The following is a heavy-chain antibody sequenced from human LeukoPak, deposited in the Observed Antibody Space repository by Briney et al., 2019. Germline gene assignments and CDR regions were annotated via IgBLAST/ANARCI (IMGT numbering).Heavy chain of an antibody. D-gene: IGHD3-16*01. CDR1: GGSFSGYY. CDR2: INHSGST. V-gene: IGHV4-34*01. Sequence: SETLSLTCAVYGGSFSGYYWSWIRQPPGKGLEWIGEINHSGSTNYNPSLKSRVTISVDTSKNQFSLKLSSMTAADTAVYYCARAWGGSGKFDYWGQGTLVTVSS. J-gene: IGHJ4*02. CDR3: ARAWGGSGKFDY.